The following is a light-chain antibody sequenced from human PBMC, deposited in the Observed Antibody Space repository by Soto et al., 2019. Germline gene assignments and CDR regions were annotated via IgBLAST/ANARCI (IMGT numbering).Light chain of an antibody. Sequence: QSVLTQPPSVSGAPGQTVTISCTGSSSNFGAGHNVYWYQQFPGTAPQLVIYSDFNRPSGVPARFSGSRSGISASLAITGLQADDEADYYCQAYDNSLRGWVFGGGTKLTVL. V-gene: IGLV1-40*01. CDR3: QAYDNSLRGWV. CDR1: SSNFGAGHN. J-gene: IGLJ3*02. CDR2: SDF.